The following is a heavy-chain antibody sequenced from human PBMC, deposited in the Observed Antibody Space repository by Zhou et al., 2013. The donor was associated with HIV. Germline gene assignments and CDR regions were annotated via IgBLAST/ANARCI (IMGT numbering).Heavy chain of an antibody. D-gene: IGHD2-2*02. CDR1: GGTFSRNP. J-gene: IGHJ6*03. Sequence: QVQLVQSGAEVKKPGSSVKVSCKASGGTFSRNPISWVRQAPGQGLEWMGGIIPIFGTAKYAQNFLGRVTITTDESTSTAYMELSGLRSEDTAVYYCARGMSPCSTTSCYNYMDVWGKGTTVTVSS. CDR2: IIPIFGTA. V-gene: IGHV1-69*05. CDR3: ARGMSPCSTTSCYNYMDV.